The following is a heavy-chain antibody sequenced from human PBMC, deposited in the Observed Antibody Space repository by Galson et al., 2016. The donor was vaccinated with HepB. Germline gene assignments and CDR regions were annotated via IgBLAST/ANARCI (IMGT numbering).Heavy chain of an antibody. CDR1: GFTFRSYG. CDR3: VAGRRGEWEWLATSTQVYAMDV. V-gene: IGHV3-30*03. CDR2: ISFDGSNK. D-gene: IGHD6-19*01. Sequence: SLRLSCAASGFTFRSYGMHWVRPAPGKGLEWVAFISFDGSNKDYADSVKGRFTISGDNSRNTMALHMNSLRPEDTAVAYCVAGRRGEWEWLATSTQVYAMDVWGQGTTVTGS. J-gene: IGHJ6*02.